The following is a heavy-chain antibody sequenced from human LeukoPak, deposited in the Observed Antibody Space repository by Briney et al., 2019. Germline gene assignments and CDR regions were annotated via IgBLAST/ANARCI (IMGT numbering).Heavy chain of an antibody. J-gene: IGHJ2*01. CDR3: ARTYDSKHWYFDL. V-gene: IGHV4-59*08. CDR1: GGSLSNYY. CDR2: IYYSGST. D-gene: IGHD3-22*01. Sequence: PSETLSLTCTVSGGSLSNYYWSWIRQTPGKGLEWIGYIYYSGSTNCNPSLKSRVTISVDTSKNQFSLKLSSVTAADTAVYFCARTYDSKHWYFDLWGRGTLVTVSS.